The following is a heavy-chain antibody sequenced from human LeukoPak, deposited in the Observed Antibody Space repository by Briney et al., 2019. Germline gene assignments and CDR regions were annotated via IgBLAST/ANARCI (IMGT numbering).Heavy chain of an antibody. J-gene: IGHJ5*02. CDR2: FDPERGET. CDR1: GCTLKELA. D-gene: IGHD3-3*01. CDR3: ATAVLTKGITNFGVVRRWFDP. V-gene: IGHV1-24*01. Sequence: ASVKVSCKVSGCTLKELAMHWVRQAPGKGLEWMGGFDPERGETIYAQKLQGRVTMTEDTSTDTAFMELSRLRSEDTAVYYCATAVLTKGITNFGVVRRWFDPWGQGTLVTVSS.